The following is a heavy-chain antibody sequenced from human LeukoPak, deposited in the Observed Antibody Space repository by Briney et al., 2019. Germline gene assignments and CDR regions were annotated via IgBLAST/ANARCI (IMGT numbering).Heavy chain of an antibody. Sequence: ASVKVSCKASGYTFTSYGINWVRQATGQGLGWMGWMNPNSGNTGYAQKFQGRVTMTRNTSISTAYMELSSLRSEDTAVYYCARLPGEDTAMALPFDYWGQGTLVTVSS. CDR3: ARLPGEDTAMALPFDY. CDR1: GYTFTSYG. CDR2: MNPNSGNT. V-gene: IGHV1-8*01. D-gene: IGHD5-18*01. J-gene: IGHJ4*02.